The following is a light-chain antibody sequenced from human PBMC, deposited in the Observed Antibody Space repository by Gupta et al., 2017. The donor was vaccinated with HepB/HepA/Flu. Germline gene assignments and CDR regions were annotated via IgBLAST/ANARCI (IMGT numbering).Light chain of an antibody. CDR3: QQYSKSVTKPRT. CDR1: QSVSSSN. V-gene: IGKV3-20*01. J-gene: IGKJ5*01. Sequence: IVLTQSPGTLSLSPGERATLSCRASQSVSSSNLAWYQQKPGQAPRLLIYGASIRATVIPDKFSGSGSGKDFTLTISRLEPEEFAVYYCQQYSKSVTKPRTFGQGTRLEMK. CDR2: GAS.